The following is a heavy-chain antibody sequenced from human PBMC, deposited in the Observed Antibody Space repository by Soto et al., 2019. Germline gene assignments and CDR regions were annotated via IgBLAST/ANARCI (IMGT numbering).Heavy chain of an antibody. J-gene: IGHJ6*02. D-gene: IGHD2-21*02. CDR3: ARDLWGYCGTDCYPLDV. CDR1: GGSISRYY. V-gene: IGHV4-59*01. CDR2: LYNTGST. Sequence: QVRLQESGPGLVKPSETLSLTCTVSGGSISRYYWSWIRQPPGKGLEWIGYLYNTGSTIYNPSLTRRVTISVDTSKNQFSLKLNSVTAADTAVYYCARDLWGYCGTDCYPLDVWGQGTTGTVSS.